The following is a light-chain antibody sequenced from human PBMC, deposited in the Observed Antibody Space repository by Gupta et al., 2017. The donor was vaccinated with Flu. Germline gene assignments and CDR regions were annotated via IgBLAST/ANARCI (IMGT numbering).Light chain of an antibody. V-gene: IGLV2-14*01. CDR1: SSDAGDYSR. CDR3: SSYKRTKASVLAGV. CDR2: EVS. Sequence: QLALTHPASGPCPPGQSTTTSCTGISSDAGDYSRVLWNQQNPGKARKLVVDEVSRRPSGVSNRFSGANAGNTVSLTIYGITADDEADYYCSSYKRTKASVLAGVCGGGTKVTV. J-gene: IGLJ3*02.